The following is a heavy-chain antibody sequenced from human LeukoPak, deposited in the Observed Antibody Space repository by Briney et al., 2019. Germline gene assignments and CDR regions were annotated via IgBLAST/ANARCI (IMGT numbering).Heavy chain of an antibody. D-gene: IGHD6-19*01. Sequence: SETLSLTCAVSGDSIRSYYWSWIRQPPGKGLEWIGYIYYSGSTNYNPSLKSRVTISVDTSKNQFSLKLSSVTAADTAVYYCARDSGTYSSGLLGYWGQGTLVTVSS. CDR2: IYYSGST. J-gene: IGHJ4*02. CDR1: GDSIRSYY. V-gene: IGHV4-59*01. CDR3: ARDSGTYSSGLLGY.